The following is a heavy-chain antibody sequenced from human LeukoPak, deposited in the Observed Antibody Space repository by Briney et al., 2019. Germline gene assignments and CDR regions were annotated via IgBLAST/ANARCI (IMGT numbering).Heavy chain of an antibody. CDR2: ISGSGGST. CDR3: ARDRYSYGPGDI. D-gene: IGHD5-18*01. V-gene: IGHV3-23*01. J-gene: IGHJ3*02. CDR1: GFTFSSYA. Sequence: GGSLRLSCAASGFTFSSYAMSWVRQAPGKGLEWVSAISGSGGSTYYAASVKGRFTISRDNSKNTLYLQMNSLRAEDTAVYYCARDRYSYGPGDIWGQGTMVTVSS.